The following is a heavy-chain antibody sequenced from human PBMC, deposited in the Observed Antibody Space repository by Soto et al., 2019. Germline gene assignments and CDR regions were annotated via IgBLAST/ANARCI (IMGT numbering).Heavy chain of an antibody. CDR3: SRDADEWKGYCSCDSYYGIDV. D-gene: IGHD2-15*01. CDR1: GGTFSSYA. V-gene: IGHV1-69*06. CDR2: IIPIFGTA. J-gene: IGHJ6*02. Sequence: QVQLVQSGAEVKKPGSSVKVSCKASGGTFSSYAISWVRQAPGQGLEWMGGIIPIFGTANYAQKFQGRVTITADKYTRTAYMELSSMRSEDKAVYYCSRDADEWKGYCSCDSYYGIDVWGQGTTVTVSS.